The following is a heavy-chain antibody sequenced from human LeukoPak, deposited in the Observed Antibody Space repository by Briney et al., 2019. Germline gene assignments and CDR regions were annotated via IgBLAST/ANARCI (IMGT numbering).Heavy chain of an antibody. J-gene: IGHJ5*02. Sequence: GGSLRLSCAASGFTIGGFAMNWVRQAPGKGLEWTSYISSTGETMYYADSVKGRFTISRDNVKNSLYLQMKSLRAEDTAVYYCARDRITVIEGKWFDPWGRGTLVTVSS. CDR2: ISSTGETM. CDR3: ARDRITVIEGKWFDP. CDR1: GFTIGGFA. D-gene: IGHD3-22*01. V-gene: IGHV3-48*03.